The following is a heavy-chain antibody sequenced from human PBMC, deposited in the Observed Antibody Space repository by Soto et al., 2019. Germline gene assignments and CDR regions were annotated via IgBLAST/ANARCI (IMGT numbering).Heavy chain of an antibody. Sequence: PGASLKISCKGSAYSFTSYWIGSVRQMPEKGLEWMGIIYPGHSDTRYSPASQGQVTSSADNSISTAYLQWRSLQASATAMYYGARQGGEYSSSSYYYGRDVRDKGSTVT. J-gene: IGHJ6*04. CDR3: ARQGGEYSSSSYYYGRDV. CDR1: AYSFTSYW. D-gene: IGHD6-6*01. V-gene: IGHV5-51*01. CDR2: IYPGHSDT.